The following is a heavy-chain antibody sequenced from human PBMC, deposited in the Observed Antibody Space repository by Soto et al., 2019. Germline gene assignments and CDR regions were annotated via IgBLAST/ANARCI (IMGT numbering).Heavy chain of an antibody. D-gene: IGHD6-19*01. CDR2: ISYRGTT. J-gene: IGHJ4*02. CDR1: SASISSNTYY. Sequence: QLQLQESGPGLVNPSETLSLTCTVSSASISSNTYYCGWIRQPPGMGLEWIASISYRGTTYYKPSLKSRLTISVDTSKNQCSRKLGSVTAADTAVYYCTGHSSGSPIGWGQGTLVTVSS. V-gene: IGHV4-39*01. CDR3: TGHSSGSPIG.